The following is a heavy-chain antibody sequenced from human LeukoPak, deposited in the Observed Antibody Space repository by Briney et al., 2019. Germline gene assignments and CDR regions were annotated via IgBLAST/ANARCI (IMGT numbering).Heavy chain of an antibody. J-gene: IGHJ4*02. CDR2: VNLQGST. D-gene: IGHD3-10*01. CDR3: ATAGGSYRRLDS. Sequence: SETLSLTCGVSGGSITNTNYWTWVRQPPGKGLEWIGEVNLQGSTNYNPSLMRRVAISVDTSENHISLQLTSVTAADTAVYYCATAGGSYRRLDSSGQGTLVTVSS. V-gene: IGHV4-4*02. CDR1: GGSITNTNY.